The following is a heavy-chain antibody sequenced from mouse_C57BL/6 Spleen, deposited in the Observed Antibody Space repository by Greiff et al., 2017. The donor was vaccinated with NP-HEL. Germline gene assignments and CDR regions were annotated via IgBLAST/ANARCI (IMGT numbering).Heavy chain of an antibody. CDR3: ARGNEGYYCDY. D-gene: IGHD2-1*01. CDR2: IDPSDSYT. CDR1: GYTFTSYW. J-gene: IGHJ2*01. Sequence: QVQLQQPGAELVKPGASVKLSCKASGYTFTSYWMQWVKQRPGQGLEWIGEIDPSDSYTNYNQKFKGKATLTVDTSSSTAYMQLSSLTSEDSAVYYCARGNEGYYCDYWGQGTTLTVSS. V-gene: IGHV1-50*01.